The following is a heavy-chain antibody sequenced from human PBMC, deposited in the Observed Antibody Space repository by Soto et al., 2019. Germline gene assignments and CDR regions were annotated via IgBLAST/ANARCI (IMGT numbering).Heavy chain of an antibody. D-gene: IGHD3-16*01. CDR1: GYSFTSYW. J-gene: IGHJ6*02. CDR2: TYPGDSDT. Sequence: PGESLKISCKGSGYSFTSYWIGWVRQMPGKGLEWMGITYPGDSDTRYSPSFQGQVTISADKSISTAYLQWSSLKASDTAMYYCARETQLGDANYYYYYGMDVWGQGTTVTVSS. CDR3: ARETQLGDANYYYYYGMDV. V-gene: IGHV5-51*01.